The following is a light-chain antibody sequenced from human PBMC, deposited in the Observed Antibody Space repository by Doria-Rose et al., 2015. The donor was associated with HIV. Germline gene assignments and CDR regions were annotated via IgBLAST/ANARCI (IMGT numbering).Light chain of an antibody. V-gene: IGKV3-20*01. J-gene: IGKJ1*01. CDR1: QRFSSTY. CDR3: HQYGTSWT. Sequence: EIVMTQSPGTLSLSPGERATLSCSASQRFSSTYLAWYQQKPGQDPSLLIYDGSARATGIPDRFSASGSGTDFTLTINRLEPEDFALYYCHQYGTSWTFGQGTKVEI. CDR2: DGS.